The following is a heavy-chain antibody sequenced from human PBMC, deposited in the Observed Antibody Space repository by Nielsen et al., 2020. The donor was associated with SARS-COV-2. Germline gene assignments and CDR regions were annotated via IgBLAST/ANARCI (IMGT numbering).Heavy chain of an antibody. D-gene: IGHD6-6*01. CDR1: GFTFSDYY. CDR2: ISTGGSTI. CDR3: ARDEEAARGGFDY. J-gene: IGHJ4*02. V-gene: IGHV3-11*01. Sequence: GGSLRLSCAASGFTFSDYYMSWIRQAPGKGLEWVSYISTGGSTIYYADSVKGRFTISRDNAKNSLYLQMNSLRADDTAVYYCARDEEAARGGFDYWGQGALVTVSS.